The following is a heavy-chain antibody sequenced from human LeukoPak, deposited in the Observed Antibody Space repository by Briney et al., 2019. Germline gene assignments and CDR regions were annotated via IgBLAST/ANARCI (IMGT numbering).Heavy chain of an antibody. CDR1: GFTVSGNY. D-gene: IGHD1-7*01. Sequence: PGGSLRLSCAASGFTVSGNYMSWVRQAPGKRLEWVSLIYGGGTTYYADSVKGRFTISRDNSKNTLYLQMNSLRADDTAVYYCARKSPGTTEWCFDLWGRGTLVTVSS. V-gene: IGHV3-66*01. J-gene: IGHJ2*01. CDR2: IYGGGTT. CDR3: ARKSPGTTEWCFDL.